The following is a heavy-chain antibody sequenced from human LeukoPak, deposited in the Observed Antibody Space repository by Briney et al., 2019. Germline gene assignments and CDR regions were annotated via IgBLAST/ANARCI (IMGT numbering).Heavy chain of an antibody. CDR3: AQDLSYIGLDN. CDR1: GFTFRNYG. Sequence: GGTLRLSCAASGFTFRNYGMNWVRQAPGKGLEWVSAFSASGSPYYADSVKGRFTVSRDNSENMLYLQMNSLRAEDTAVYYCAQDLSYIGLDNWGQGTLVTVSS. J-gene: IGHJ4*02. CDR2: FSASGSP. D-gene: IGHD2-15*01. V-gene: IGHV3-23*01.